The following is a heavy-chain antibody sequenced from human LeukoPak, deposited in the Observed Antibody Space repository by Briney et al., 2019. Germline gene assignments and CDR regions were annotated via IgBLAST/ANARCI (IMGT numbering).Heavy chain of an antibody. Sequence: GGSLRLSCAASGFTFSSYGMHWVRQAPGKGLEWVAVIWYDGSNKYYADSVKGRVTISRDNSKNTLYLQMNSLRAEDTAVYYCARDPGYSYGWSEDYYYGMDVWGQGTTVTVSS. D-gene: IGHD5-18*01. CDR1: GFTFSSYG. V-gene: IGHV3-33*01. J-gene: IGHJ6*02. CDR2: IWYDGSNK. CDR3: ARDPGYSYGWSEDYYYGMDV.